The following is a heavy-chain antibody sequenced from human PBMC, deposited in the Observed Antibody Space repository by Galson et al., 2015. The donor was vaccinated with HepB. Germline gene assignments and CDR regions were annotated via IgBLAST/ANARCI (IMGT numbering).Heavy chain of an antibody. V-gene: IGHV3-23*01. D-gene: IGHD2-15*01. Sequence: SLRLPCAASGFTFSSYAMSWVRQAPGKGLEWVSAISGSGGSTYHADSVKGRFTISRDNSQNTLYLQMNSLRAEDTAVYYCAKDRRLLHNYWGQGTLVTVSS. CDR1: GFTFSSYA. CDR2: ISGSGGST. J-gene: IGHJ4*02. CDR3: AKDRRLLHNY.